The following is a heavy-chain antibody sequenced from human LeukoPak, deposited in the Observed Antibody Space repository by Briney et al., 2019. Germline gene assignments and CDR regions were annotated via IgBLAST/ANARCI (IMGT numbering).Heavy chain of an antibody. J-gene: IGHJ4*02. CDR2: INPHSGGT. Sequence: ASVKVSCKTSGYTFITYYIHWMRQVPGQGFEWMGWINPHSGGTNFAQKFQGRVTMTRDTSISTAYMELSRLRSDDTAVYYCARDLRVRGGSVLWGQGTLVTVSS. D-gene: IGHD3-10*01. CDR1: GYTFITYY. V-gene: IGHV1-2*02. CDR3: ARDLRVRGGSVL.